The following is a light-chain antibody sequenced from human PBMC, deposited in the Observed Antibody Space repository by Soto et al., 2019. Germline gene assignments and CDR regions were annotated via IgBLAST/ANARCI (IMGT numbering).Light chain of an antibody. CDR2: ENN. J-gene: IGLJ1*01. CDR1: NSNIGNNY. Sequence: QSVLTQPPSVSAAPGQKVTISCSGSNSNIGNNYVSWFQQLPGTAPKLLIYENNKRSSGIPDRFSGSKSGTSATLGITGLQTGDEADYYCGTWDASLSAYVFGTGTKVTVL. CDR3: GTWDASLSAYV. V-gene: IGLV1-51*02.